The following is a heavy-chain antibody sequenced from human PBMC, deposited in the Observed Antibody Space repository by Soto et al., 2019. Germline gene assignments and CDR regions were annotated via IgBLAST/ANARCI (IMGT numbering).Heavy chain of an antibody. CDR1: GFTFSSYS. V-gene: IGHV3-48*01. D-gene: IGHD3-16*02. CDR3: ARVLLSGLLSLLAY. Sequence: GGSLRLSCAASGFTFSSYSMNWVRQAPGKGLEWVSYISSSSSTIYYADSVKGRFTISRYNAKNSLYLQINSLRAEDTAVYYWARVLLSGLLSLLAYWGQGTLVTVSS. J-gene: IGHJ4*02. CDR2: ISSSSSTI.